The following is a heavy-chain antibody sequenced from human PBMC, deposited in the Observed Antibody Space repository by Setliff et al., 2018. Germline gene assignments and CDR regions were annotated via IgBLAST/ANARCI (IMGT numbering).Heavy chain of an antibody. CDR1: GFTFNNFA. V-gene: IGHV3-33*01. CDR2: IWYDGSNK. Sequence: PGGSLRLSCAASGFTFNNFAMHWVRQAPGKGLEWVAVIWYDGSNKYYADSVKGRFTISRDNSKNTLYLQMNSLRAEDTAVYYCATNSGGNTIDAFDIWGQGTMVTVSS. J-gene: IGHJ3*02. D-gene: IGHD2-15*01. CDR3: ATNSGGNTIDAFDI.